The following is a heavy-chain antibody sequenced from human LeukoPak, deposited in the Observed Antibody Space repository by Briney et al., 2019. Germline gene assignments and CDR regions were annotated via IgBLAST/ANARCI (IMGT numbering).Heavy chain of an antibody. V-gene: IGHV4-59*12. D-gene: IGHD3-22*01. Sequence: SETLSLTCAVSGGSISSYYWSWIRQPPGKGLEWIGYIYYSGSTNYNPSLKSRVTISVDTSKNQFSLKLSSVTAADTAVYYCARDYKSSGSITRYYYKDVWGKGTTVTVSS. CDR2: IYYSGST. CDR3: ARDYKSSGSITRYYYKDV. CDR1: GGSISSYY. J-gene: IGHJ6*03.